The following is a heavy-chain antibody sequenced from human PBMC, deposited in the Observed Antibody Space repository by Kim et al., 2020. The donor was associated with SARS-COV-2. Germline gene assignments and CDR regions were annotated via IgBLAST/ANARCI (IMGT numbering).Heavy chain of an antibody. Sequence: SETLSLTCTVSGGSINNYYWSWIRQPPGKGLEWIGYIYYSGSTNYNPSLKSRVTISVDTSKNQFSLKLSSVTAADTAVYYCARGVSGGSGSYYDNWFDPWGRGTLVTVSS. J-gene: IGHJ5*02. V-gene: IGHV4-59*01. CDR3: ARGVSGGSGSYYDNWFDP. CDR1: GGSINNYY. D-gene: IGHD3-10*01. CDR2: IYYSGST.